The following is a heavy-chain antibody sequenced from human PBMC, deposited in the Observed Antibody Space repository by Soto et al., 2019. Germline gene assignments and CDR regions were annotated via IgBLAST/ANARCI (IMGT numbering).Heavy chain of an antibody. D-gene: IGHD3-16*01. J-gene: IGHJ4*02. CDR1: GLTFVDYA. CDR3: AKDITLLGGYLDY. V-gene: IGHV3-9*01. Sequence: EVQLVESGGGLVQPGRCLRLSCAVSGLTFVDYAMHWVRQAPGKGLEWVSGISWNSGKIGYADSVKGRFTISRDNAKNSLYLQMNSLRAEDTALYYCAKDITLLGGYLDYWGQGTLVTVSS. CDR2: ISWNSGKI.